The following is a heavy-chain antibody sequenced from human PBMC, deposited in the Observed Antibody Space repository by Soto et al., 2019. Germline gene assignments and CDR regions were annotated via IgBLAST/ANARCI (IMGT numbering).Heavy chain of an antibody. V-gene: IGHV2-70*01. D-gene: IGHD6-13*01. CDR3: ARGAAAKYYFDY. Sequence: SGPTLVNPTQTLTLTCTFSGFSLSTSGMCVSWIRQPPGKALEWLALIDWDDDKYYSTSLKTRLTITKDTSKNQVVLTMTNMDPVDTATYYCARGAAAKYYFDYWGQGTLVTVSS. CDR1: GFSLSTSGMC. CDR2: IDWDDDK. J-gene: IGHJ4*02.